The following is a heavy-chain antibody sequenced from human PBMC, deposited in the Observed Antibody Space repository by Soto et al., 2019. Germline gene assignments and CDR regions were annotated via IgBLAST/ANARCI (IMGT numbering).Heavy chain of an antibody. D-gene: IGHD2-2*01. Sequence: ASVKVSCKASGYTFTSYYINWVRQATGQGLEWMGWMNPNSGNTGYAQKFQGRVTMTRNTSISTAYMELSSLRSEDTAVYYCARVYSTKTGVDYWGQGTLVTVSS. J-gene: IGHJ4*02. V-gene: IGHV1-8*01. CDR1: GYTFTSYY. CDR3: ARVYSTKTGVDY. CDR2: MNPNSGNT.